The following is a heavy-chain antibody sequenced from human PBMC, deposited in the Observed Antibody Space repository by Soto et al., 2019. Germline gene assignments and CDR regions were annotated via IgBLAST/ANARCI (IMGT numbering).Heavy chain of an antibody. CDR1: GITVSSNY. Sequence: GGSLRCSCAASGITVSSNYMSGDRQAPGKGLGWGPVSYSGGITYYADSVKGRLTISRDTSQNTLYIHMNSLRAADTPVYYLARVDYYDSSGPLDIWGQGTMVTVSS. V-gene: IGHV3-53*01. D-gene: IGHD3-22*01. J-gene: IGHJ3*02. CDR3: ARVDYYDSSGPLDI. CDR2: SYSGGIT.